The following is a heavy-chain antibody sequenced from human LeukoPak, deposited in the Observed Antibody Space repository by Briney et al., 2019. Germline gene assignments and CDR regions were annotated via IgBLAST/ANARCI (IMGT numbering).Heavy chain of an antibody. J-gene: IGHJ4*02. CDR3: ASQQWLVHY. CDR1: GYSISSGYY. Sequence: SETLSLTCTVSGYSISSGYYWGWIRQPPGKGLEWIGSIYHSGSTYYNPSLKSRVTISVDTSKNQFSLKLSSVTAADTAVYYCASQQWLVHYWGRGTLVTVSS. V-gene: IGHV4-38-2*02. D-gene: IGHD6-19*01. CDR2: IYHSGST.